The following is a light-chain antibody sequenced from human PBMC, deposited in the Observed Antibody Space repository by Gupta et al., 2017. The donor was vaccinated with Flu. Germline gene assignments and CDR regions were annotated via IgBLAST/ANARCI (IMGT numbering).Light chain of an antibody. CDR3: QQYDNSPRYT. CDR2: DAS. J-gene: IGKJ2*01. CDR1: QDIINY. V-gene: IGKV1-33*01. Sequence: DIHLPPSPSSLSASVGDRVTITCQASQDIINYLNWYQQKTGKAPKLLIYDASNLETGVPSRFSGSGSGTDFTFTISSLQPEDIATDYCQQYDNSPRYTFGQGTKLEIK.